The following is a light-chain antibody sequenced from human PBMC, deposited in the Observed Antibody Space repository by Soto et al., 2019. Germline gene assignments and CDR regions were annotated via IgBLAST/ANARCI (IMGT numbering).Light chain of an antibody. V-gene: IGKV3-11*01. CDR3: QQRSNWPLT. CDR2: DAS. J-gene: IGKJ3*01. Sequence: EIVLTQSPATLSLSPGERATLSCRASQSVSRYLAWYQQKPGQAPRLLIYDASNRATGIPARFSGIGSGTDFTLTISSLEPEDFAVYYCQQRSNWPLTFGPGTKVDIK. CDR1: QSVSRY.